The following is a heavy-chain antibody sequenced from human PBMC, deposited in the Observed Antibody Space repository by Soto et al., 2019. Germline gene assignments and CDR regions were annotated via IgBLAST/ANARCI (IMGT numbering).Heavy chain of an antibody. D-gene: IGHD3-22*01. Sequence: QIQLVQSAAEVKKPGASVKVSCKTSGYTFVSYGISWVRQAPGQGLEWMGWISPYNGNTNFAQRFRGRVTLTTDTSTDIVYIDLGSLTSDDTAVYYCARDQNFFDSSGYYDHWGQGTLITVSS. J-gene: IGHJ5*02. CDR3: ARDQNFFDSSGYYDH. CDR1: GYTFVSYG. V-gene: IGHV1-18*04. CDR2: ISPYNGNT.